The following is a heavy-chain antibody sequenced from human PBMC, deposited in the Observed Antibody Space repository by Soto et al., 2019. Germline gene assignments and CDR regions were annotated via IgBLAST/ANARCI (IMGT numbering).Heavy chain of an antibody. Sequence: GGSLRLSCAASGFTFSSYGMHWVRQAPGKGLEWVAVISYDGSNKYYADSVKGRFTISRDNSKNTLYLQMNSLRAEDTAVYYCAKVTTVTTVYYYMDVWGKGTTVTVSS. J-gene: IGHJ6*03. CDR2: ISYDGSNK. D-gene: IGHD4-17*01. V-gene: IGHV3-30*18. CDR3: AKVTTVTTVYYYMDV. CDR1: GFTFSSYG.